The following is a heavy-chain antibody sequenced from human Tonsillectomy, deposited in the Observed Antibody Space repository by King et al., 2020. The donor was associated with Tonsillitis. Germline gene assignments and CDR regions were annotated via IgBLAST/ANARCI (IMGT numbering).Heavy chain of an antibody. CDR2: VHYTGNT. Sequence: QLQESGPGLVKPSETLSLTCTVSDGSISSYYYSWIRQPPGKTLEWIGYVHYTGNTNYNPSLKSRVTMSVDTSKNQFSLRLTSVTAADTAVYYCARDLKGRGDFYFDYWGQGILVTVSS. J-gene: IGHJ4*02. CDR3: ARDLKGRGDFYFDY. CDR1: DGSISSYY. D-gene: IGHD3-10*01. V-gene: IGHV4-59*01.